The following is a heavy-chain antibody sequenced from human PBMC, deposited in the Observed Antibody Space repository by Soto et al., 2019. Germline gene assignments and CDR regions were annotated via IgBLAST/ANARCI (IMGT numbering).Heavy chain of an antibody. CDR3: ASVLRFLEWLGPMDV. CDR2: FDPEDGET. CDR1: GYTLTELS. V-gene: IGHV1-24*01. Sequence: GASVKVSCKVSGYTLTELSMHWVRQAPGKGLEWMGGFDPEDGETIYAQKFQGRVTMTEDASTDTAYMELSSLRSEDTAVYYCASVLRFLEWLGPMDVWGQGTTVTVSS. D-gene: IGHD3-3*01. J-gene: IGHJ6*02.